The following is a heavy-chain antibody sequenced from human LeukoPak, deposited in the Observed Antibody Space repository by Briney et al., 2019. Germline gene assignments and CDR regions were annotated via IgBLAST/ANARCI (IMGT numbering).Heavy chain of an antibody. V-gene: IGHV4-34*01. Sequence: SETLSLTCAVYGGSLSGYYWSWLRQPPGKGLEWIGEINHSGSTNHNPSLKTRVTISVDTSKNQFSLKLSSVTAADTAVYYCARGQILFDPWGQGTLVTVSS. CDR2: INHSGST. CDR1: GGSLSGYY. CDR3: ARGQILFDP. J-gene: IGHJ5*02.